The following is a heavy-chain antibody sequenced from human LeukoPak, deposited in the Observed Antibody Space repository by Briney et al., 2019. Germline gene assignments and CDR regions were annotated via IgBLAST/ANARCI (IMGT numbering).Heavy chain of an antibody. CDR3: ARGWKQWLVQVY. V-gene: IGHV1-8*02. Sequence: ASVKVSCKASGYTFTSYDINWVRQATGQGLEWMGWMNPNSGNTGYAQKFQGRVTMTRNTSISTAYMELSSLRSEDTAVYYCARGWKQWLVQVYWGQGTLVTVSS. CDR1: GYTFTSYD. D-gene: IGHD6-19*01. J-gene: IGHJ4*02. CDR2: MNPNSGNT.